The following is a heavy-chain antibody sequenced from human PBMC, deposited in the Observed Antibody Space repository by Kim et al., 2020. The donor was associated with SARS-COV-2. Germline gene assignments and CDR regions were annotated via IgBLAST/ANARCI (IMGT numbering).Heavy chain of an antibody. J-gene: IGHJ5*02. CDR3: VRWNNMAGSGWFDP. CDR2: IDTKTGNP. V-gene: IGHV7-4-1*02. CDR1: GYTFTNYV. Sequence: ASVKVSCKASGYTFTNYVINWVRQAPGQGLEWMGWIDTKTGNPMYAQGFTGRFVFSLDTSVSTTYLQISSLKTEDTAVYYCVRWNNMAGSGWFDPWGQGTLVIVSS. D-gene: IGHD6-25*01.